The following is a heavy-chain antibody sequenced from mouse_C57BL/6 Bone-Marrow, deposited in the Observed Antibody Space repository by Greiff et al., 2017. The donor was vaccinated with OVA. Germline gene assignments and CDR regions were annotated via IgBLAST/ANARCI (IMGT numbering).Heavy chain of an antibody. CDR1: GFNIKDYY. D-gene: IGHD2-4*01. Sequence: VQLQQSGAELVRPGASVKLPCTASGFNIKDYYMHWVKQRPEQGLEWIGRIDPEDGDTEYAPKFQGKATMTADTSSNTAYLQLSSLTSEDTAVYYCTYDYEGAMDYWGQGTSVTVSS. J-gene: IGHJ4*01. CDR2: IDPEDGDT. CDR3: TYDYEGAMDY. V-gene: IGHV14-1*01.